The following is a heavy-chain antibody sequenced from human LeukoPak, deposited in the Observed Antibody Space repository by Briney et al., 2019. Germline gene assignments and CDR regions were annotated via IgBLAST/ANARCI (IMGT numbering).Heavy chain of an antibody. D-gene: IGHD6-19*01. Sequence: PGGSPRLSRAASGFTFSSYVMNWVRQAPGKGLEWVSAISDTGGSTYYADSVRGRFTISRDNSKNTLYLQMNSLRAEDTAVYYCAKGSSGWDFDYWGQGTLVTVSS. CDR2: ISDTGGST. V-gene: IGHV3-23*01. CDR1: GFTFSSYV. J-gene: IGHJ4*02. CDR3: AKGSSGWDFDY.